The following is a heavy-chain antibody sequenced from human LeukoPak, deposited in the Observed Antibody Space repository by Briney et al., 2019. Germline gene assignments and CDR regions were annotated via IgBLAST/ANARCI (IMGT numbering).Heavy chain of an antibody. CDR2: IYHSGST. V-gene: IGHV4-4*02. CDR1: GGSISSSNW. J-gene: IGHJ4*02. CDR3: ARYSGIAVAGFDY. D-gene: IGHD6-19*01. Sequence: SETLSLTCAVSGGSISSSNWWNWVRQPPGKGLEWIGEIYHSGSTNYNSSLKSRVTISVDKSKNQFSLKLSSVTAADTAVYYCARYSGIAVAGFDYWGQGTLVTVSS.